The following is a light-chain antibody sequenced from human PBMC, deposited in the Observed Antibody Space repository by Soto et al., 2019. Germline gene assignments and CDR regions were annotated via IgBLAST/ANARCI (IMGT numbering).Light chain of an antibody. CDR3: QQYVSSPPT. V-gene: IGKV3-20*01. J-gene: IGKJ5*01. Sequence: EIVLTQSPGTLSLSPGERATLSCRASQSVSSSYLAWYQQKPGQAPRLLIYGASSRATGIPDRFSGSASGTDFTLTISRLEPEDFAVYYCQQYVSSPPTFGQGTRLEIK. CDR1: QSVSSSY. CDR2: GAS.